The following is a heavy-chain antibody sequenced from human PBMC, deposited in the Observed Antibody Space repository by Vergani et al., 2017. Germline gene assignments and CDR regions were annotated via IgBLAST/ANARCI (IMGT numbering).Heavy chain of an antibody. D-gene: IGHD2-2*01. Sequence: EVQLVESGGGLVQPGGSLRLSCAASGFTFSSYWMSWVRQAPGKGLEWVANIKQDGSEKYYVDSVKGRFTISRDNAKNSLYLQMNSLRAEDTAVYYCARAKVVVVPAATYYYYYYMDVWGKGP. CDR3: ARAKVVVVPAATYYYYYYMDV. CDR1: GFTFSSYW. J-gene: IGHJ6*03. CDR2: IKQDGSEK. V-gene: IGHV3-7*01.